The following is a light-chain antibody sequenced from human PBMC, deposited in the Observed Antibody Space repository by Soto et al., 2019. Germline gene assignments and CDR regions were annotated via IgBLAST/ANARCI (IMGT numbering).Light chain of an antibody. V-gene: IGKV3-15*01. CDR1: QSISSN. J-gene: IGKJ4*02. CDR2: GAS. Sequence: EIVMTQSPATLSASPGERVTLSCRASQSISSNLAWYQQKPGQTPRLLIYGASTRATGFPARFSGSGSGTEFTLTISSLQSEDFAVYYCQQYNNWPPWTFGGGTKVEIK. CDR3: QQYNNWPPWT.